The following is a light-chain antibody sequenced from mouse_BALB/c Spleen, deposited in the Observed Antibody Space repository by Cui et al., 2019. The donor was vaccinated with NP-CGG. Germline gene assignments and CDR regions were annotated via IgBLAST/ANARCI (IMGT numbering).Light chain of an antibody. CDR1: TGAVTTSNY. J-gene: IGLJ1*01. V-gene: IGLV1*01. Sequence: QAVTQQESALTTSPGETVTLTCRSSTGAVTTSNYANWVQEKPDHLFTGLIGGTNNRAPGVPARFSGSLIGDKAALTITGAQTEDEAIYFCALWYSNHWVFGGGTKLTVL. CDR3: ALWYSNHWV. CDR2: GTN.